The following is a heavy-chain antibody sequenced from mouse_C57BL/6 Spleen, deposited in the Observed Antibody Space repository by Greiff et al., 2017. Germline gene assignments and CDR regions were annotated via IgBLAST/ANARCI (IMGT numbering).Heavy chain of an antibody. CDR1: GYSFTSYY. D-gene: IGHD1-1*01. Sequence: QVQLQQSGPELVKPGASVKISCKASGYSFTSYYIHWVKQRPGQGLEWIGWIYPGSGNTKYNEKFKGKATLTADTSSSTAYMQLSSLTSEDSAVYYCARSYYGSPYRYFDVWGTGTTVTVSS. V-gene: IGHV1-66*01. J-gene: IGHJ1*03. CDR3: ARSYYGSPYRYFDV. CDR2: IYPGSGNT.